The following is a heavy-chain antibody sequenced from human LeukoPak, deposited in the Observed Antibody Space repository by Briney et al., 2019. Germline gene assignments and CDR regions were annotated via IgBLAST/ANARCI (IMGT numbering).Heavy chain of an antibody. D-gene: IGHD1-26*01. Sequence: SQTLSLTCTVSGGSISSGSYYWSWIRQPAGKGLEWIGRIYTSGSTNYNPSLKSRVTISVDTSKNQFSLKLSSVTAADTAVYYCARRWDDAFDIWGQGTMVTVSS. CDR1: GGSISSGSYY. J-gene: IGHJ3*02. CDR3: ARRWDDAFDI. V-gene: IGHV4-61*02. CDR2: IYTSGST.